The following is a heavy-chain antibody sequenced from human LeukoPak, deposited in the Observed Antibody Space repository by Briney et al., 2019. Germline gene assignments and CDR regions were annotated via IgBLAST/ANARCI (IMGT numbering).Heavy chain of an antibody. CDR1: GGSISSSSYY. Sequence: SETLSLTCTVSGGSISSSSYYWGWTRQPPGKGLEWIGSIYYSGSTYYNPSLKSRVTISVDTSKNQFSLKLSSVTAADTAVYYCARDTGYYYYYYGMHVWGQGTTVTVS. J-gene: IGHJ6*02. V-gene: IGHV4-39*02. D-gene: IGHD3-10*01. CDR3: ARDTGYYYYYYGMHV. CDR2: IYYSGST.